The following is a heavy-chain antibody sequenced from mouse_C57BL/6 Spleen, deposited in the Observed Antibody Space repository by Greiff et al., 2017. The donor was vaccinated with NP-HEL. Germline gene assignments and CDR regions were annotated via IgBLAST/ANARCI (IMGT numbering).Heavy chain of an antibody. CDR3: AVYDGFAY. CDR2: INPSTGGT. V-gene: IGHV1-42*01. CDR1: GYSFTGYY. Sequence: LVESGPELVKPGASVKISCKASGYSFTGYYMNWVKQSPEKSLEWIGEINPSTGGTTYNQKFKAKATLTVDKSSSTAYMQLKSLTSEDSAVYYCAVYDGFAYWGQGTLVTVSA. J-gene: IGHJ3*01. D-gene: IGHD2-3*01.